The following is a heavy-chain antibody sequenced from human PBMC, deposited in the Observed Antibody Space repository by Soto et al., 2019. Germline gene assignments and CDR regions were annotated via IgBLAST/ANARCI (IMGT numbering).Heavy chain of an antibody. CDR1: GFTFSSYW. CDR3: ARDRYFSFK. J-gene: IGHJ4*02. Sequence: GGSLRLSCEASGFTFSSYWMSWVRQAPGKGLEWVANIKEDGSEKYYVDSVKGRFIISRDNAKNSLFLQMNDLRAEDTAVYYCARDRYFSFKWGQGTLVTVSS. D-gene: IGHD2-21*01. CDR2: IKEDGSEK. V-gene: IGHV3-7*05.